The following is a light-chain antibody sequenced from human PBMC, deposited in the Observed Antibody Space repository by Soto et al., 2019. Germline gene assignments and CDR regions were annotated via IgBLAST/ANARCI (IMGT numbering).Light chain of an antibody. CDR1: QSISRW. V-gene: IGKV1-5*03. CDR2: EAS. J-gene: IGKJ5*01. Sequence: DIHMTQSPSSLSASVGYIFTITCRASQSISRWLAWYQQKPGKAPRLLIYEASSLESGVPSRLSGSGYGTELTITISSMQPDDSETYYCQEYNSDPITFGHGTRLEIK. CDR3: QEYNSDPIT.